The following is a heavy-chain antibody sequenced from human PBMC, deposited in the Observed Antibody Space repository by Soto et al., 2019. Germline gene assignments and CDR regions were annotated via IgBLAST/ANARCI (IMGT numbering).Heavy chain of an antibody. J-gene: IGHJ4*02. CDR3: ARVLYCSGGSCSGADY. D-gene: IGHD2-15*01. V-gene: IGHV3-48*01. Sequence: GGSLRLSCAASEFTFSSYSMNWVRRAPGKGLEWVSYISSSSSIIFYADSVKGRFTISRDNAKNSLYLQMNSLRAEDTAVYYCARVLYCSGGSCSGADYWGQGTLVTVSS. CDR2: ISSSSSII. CDR1: EFTFSSYS.